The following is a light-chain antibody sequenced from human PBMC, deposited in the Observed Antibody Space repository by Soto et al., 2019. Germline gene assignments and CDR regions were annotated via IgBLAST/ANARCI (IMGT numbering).Light chain of an antibody. CDR3: QQGTNWPLT. V-gene: IGKV3-11*01. Sequence: EIVLTQSPATLSLSPGERATLSCRASQSVSNYLDWYQQRPGQSPRLLISDASNRATGVPARFRGSGSETDFTLTISRHEPDDFAVYICQQGTNWPLTFGGGTKVDLK. J-gene: IGKJ4*01. CDR2: DAS. CDR1: QSVSNY.